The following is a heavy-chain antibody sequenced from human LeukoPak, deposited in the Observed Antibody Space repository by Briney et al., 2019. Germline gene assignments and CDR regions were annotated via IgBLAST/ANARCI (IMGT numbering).Heavy chain of an antibody. J-gene: IGHJ4*02. CDR1: GGSVSSTTYY. CDR3: ARYVVYGSGKYYFDY. Sequence: PSETLSLTCTVSGGSVSSTTYYWSWIRQPPGKGLEWLASINYSGSTYYNPSRKSRVTISVDTSENQFSLKLSSVTAADTAVYYCARYVVYGSGKYYFDYWGEGTLVTVSS. V-gene: IGHV4-39*01. D-gene: IGHD3-10*01. CDR2: INYSGST.